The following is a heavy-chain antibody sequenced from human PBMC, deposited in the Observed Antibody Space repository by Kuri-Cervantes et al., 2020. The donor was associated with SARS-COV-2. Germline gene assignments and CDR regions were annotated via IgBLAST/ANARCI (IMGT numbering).Heavy chain of an antibody. D-gene: IGHD7-27*01. V-gene: IGHV4-34*01. J-gene: IGHJ4*02. CDR3: ARVTNWGYYFDY. CDR1: GGSFRGYY. Sequence: SQTLSLTCAVYGGSFRGYYWSWIRQPPGKGLEWIGEINHSGSTNYNLSLKSRVTISVDTSKNQFSLKLSSVTAADTAVYYCARVTNWGYYFDYWGQGTLVTVSS. CDR2: INHSGST.